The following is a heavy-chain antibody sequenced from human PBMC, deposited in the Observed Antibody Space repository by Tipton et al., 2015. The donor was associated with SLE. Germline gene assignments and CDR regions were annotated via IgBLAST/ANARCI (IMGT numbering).Heavy chain of an antibody. CDR2: ISSSSSTI. CDR1: GFTFSSYS. D-gene: IGHD6-19*01. CDR3: AKDLEQWLGQGPYYYYGMDV. Sequence: SLRLSCAASGFTFSSYSMNWVRQAPGKGLEWVSYISSSSSTIYYADSVKGRFTISRDNAKNSLYLQMNSLRAEDTAVYYCAKDLEQWLGQGPYYYYGMDVWGQGTTVTVSS. J-gene: IGHJ6*02. V-gene: IGHV3-48*01.